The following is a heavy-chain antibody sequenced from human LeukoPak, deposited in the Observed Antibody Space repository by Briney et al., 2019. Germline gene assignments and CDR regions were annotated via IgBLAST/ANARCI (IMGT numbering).Heavy chain of an antibody. V-gene: IGHV3-15*01. J-gene: IGHJ3*02. Sequence: GGSLRLSCAASGFTFNNAWMSWVRQAPGKGLEWVGRIKSKADGETTDYAAPVKGRFTISRDDSKNTLYLQMNSLKTEDTAVYYCRAAFDIWGQGTMVTVSS. CDR3: RAAFDI. CDR2: IKSKADGETT. CDR1: GFTFNNAW.